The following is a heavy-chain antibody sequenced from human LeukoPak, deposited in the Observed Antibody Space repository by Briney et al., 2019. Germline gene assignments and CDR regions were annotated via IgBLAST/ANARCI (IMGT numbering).Heavy chain of an antibody. D-gene: IGHD3-22*01. CDR1: GYTFTSYD. CDR2: MNPNSSNR. V-gene: IGHV1-8*01. J-gene: IGHJ4*02. Sequence: ASVKLSCKASGYTFTSYDINWVRQATGQGLEWMGWMNPNSSNRGYAQKFQGRVTITTNTSISTAYLELSSLRSEDTAVYYCARARASYYDSNGYYQPYYFDYWGQGTLVTVSS. CDR3: ARARASYYDSNGYYQPYYFDY.